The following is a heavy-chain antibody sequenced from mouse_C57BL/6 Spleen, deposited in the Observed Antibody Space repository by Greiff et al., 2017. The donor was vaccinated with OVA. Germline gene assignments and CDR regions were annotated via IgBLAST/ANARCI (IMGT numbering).Heavy chain of an antibody. CDR1: GYSITSGYY. J-gene: IGHJ2*01. CDR2: ISYDGSN. CDR3: ARALDSSVRDY. V-gene: IGHV3-6*01. Sequence: EVQVVESGPGLVKPSQSLSLTCSVTGYSITSGYYWNWIRQFPGNKLEWMGYISYDGSNNYNPSLKNRISITRDTSKNQFFLKLNSVTTEDTATYYCARALDSSVRDYWGQGTTLTVSS. D-gene: IGHD3-2*02.